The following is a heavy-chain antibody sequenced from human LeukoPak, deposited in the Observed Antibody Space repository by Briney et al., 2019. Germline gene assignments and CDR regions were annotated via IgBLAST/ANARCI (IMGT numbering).Heavy chain of an antibody. CDR1: GFTFSSYS. CDR2: ISSSSSYI. V-gene: IGHV3-21*01. J-gene: IGHJ4*02. CDR3: ARDSYGSSGYYYVSDY. Sequence: GGSLRLSCAASGFTFSSYSLNWVRRAPGKGLEWVSSISSSSSYIYYADSVKGRFTISRDNAKNSLYLQMNSLRAEDTAVYYCARDSYGSSGYYYVSDYWGQGTLVTVSS. D-gene: IGHD3-22*01.